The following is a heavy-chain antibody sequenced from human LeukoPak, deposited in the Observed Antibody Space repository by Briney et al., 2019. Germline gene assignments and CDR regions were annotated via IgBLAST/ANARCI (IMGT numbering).Heavy chain of an antibody. CDR3: AKVYCSSTSCPGTGL. CDR1: GFTFSSYA. CDR2: ISGSGGST. V-gene: IGHV3-23*01. Sequence: GGSLRLSCAASGFTFSSYAMSWVRQAPGKGLEWVSAISGSGGSTYYADSVKGRFTISRDNSKNTLYLQMNSLRAEDTAVYYCAKVYCSSTSCPGTGLWGQGALVTVSS. D-gene: IGHD2-2*01. J-gene: IGHJ4*02.